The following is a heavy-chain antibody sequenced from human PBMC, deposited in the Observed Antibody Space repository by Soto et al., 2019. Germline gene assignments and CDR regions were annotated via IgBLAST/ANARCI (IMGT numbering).Heavy chain of an antibody. CDR3: ARSTRYYYDSSGYYYVPYYYGMDV. D-gene: IGHD3-22*01. J-gene: IGHJ6*02. Sequence: QVQLVQSGAEVKKPGSSVKVSCKASGGTFSSYAISWVRQAPGQGLEWMGGIIPIFGTANYAQKFQGRVTIPADVSTSTAYMELSSLRSEDTAVYYCARSTRYYYDSSGYYYVPYYYGMDVWGQGTTVTVSS. CDR2: IIPIFGTA. V-gene: IGHV1-69*01. CDR1: GGTFSSYA.